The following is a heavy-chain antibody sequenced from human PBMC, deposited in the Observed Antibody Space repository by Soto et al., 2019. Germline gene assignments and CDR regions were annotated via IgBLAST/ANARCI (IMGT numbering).Heavy chain of an antibody. CDR3: TRPPSGSYGDDFDF. J-gene: IGHJ4*02. Sequence: EVHLEESGGGLVEPGGSLKLSCKVSGFSFSDSAMHWVRQASGKGLEWVGHIRDKANHYATAYAAPVKGRFVISRDDSQNTAYLQMSSLKADDTAVYYCTRPPSGSYGDDFDFLGQGTLVTGSS. CDR2: IRDKANHYAT. V-gene: IGHV3-73*02. D-gene: IGHD1-26*01. CDR1: GFSFSDSA.